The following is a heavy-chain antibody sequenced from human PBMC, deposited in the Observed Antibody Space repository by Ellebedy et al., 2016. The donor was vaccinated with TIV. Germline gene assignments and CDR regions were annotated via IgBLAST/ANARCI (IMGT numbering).Heavy chain of an antibody. Sequence: SETLSLTCGVSGYSISSGYYWGWIRQPPGKGLESIGSIYHSGSSYYNPSLETRVTISLDSSKNQFSLKLTSVTAADTAVYYCARHAATVGAPNMDVWGRGTTVTVSS. CDR1: GYSISSGYY. V-gene: IGHV4-38-2*01. D-gene: IGHD4-23*01. J-gene: IGHJ6*03. CDR3: ARHAATVGAPNMDV. CDR2: IYHSGSS.